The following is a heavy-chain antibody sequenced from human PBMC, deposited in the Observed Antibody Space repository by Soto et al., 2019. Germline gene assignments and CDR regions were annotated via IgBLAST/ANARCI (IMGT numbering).Heavy chain of an antibody. Sequence: LRLSCTAPGFSVTTTYMSWVRQAPGKGLEWVSLMYAGGSTSYADSVKGRFTVSRDNSNNTLFLQLDSLRVEDTAVYYCARGTWGISWPNFFDYWGQGVLVTVSS. CDR1: GFSVTTTY. CDR3: ARGTWGISWPNFFDY. D-gene: IGHD6-13*01. J-gene: IGHJ4*02. V-gene: IGHV3-53*01. CDR2: MYAGGST.